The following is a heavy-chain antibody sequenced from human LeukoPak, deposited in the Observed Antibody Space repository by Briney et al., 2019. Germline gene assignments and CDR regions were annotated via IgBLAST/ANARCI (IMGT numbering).Heavy chain of an antibody. V-gene: IGHV3-23*01. D-gene: IGHD2-2*01. CDR1: GLIFSSYA. Sequence: PGGSLRLSCAASGLIFSSYAMTWVRQAPGKGLEWVSSFGLYGGTTHYADSVKGRFTISRDNSKNTLYLQMISLRADDTAVYYCVKDSSTTSWYFAFDVWGQGTMVAVSS. CDR3: VKDSSTTSWYFAFDV. CDR2: FGLYGGTT. J-gene: IGHJ3*01.